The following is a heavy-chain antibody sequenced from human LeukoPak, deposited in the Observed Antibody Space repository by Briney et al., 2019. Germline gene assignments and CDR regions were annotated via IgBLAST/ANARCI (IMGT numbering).Heavy chain of an antibody. J-gene: IGHJ3*02. CDR3: ARGNSYGFDI. CDR2: IRYDGTAQ. Sequence: GGSLRLSCAASGFTFSNYGMDWVRQAPGKGLEWVAFIRYDGTAQYYADSVKGRFTISRDNSKNTLYMQVNSLRAEDTAVYYCARGNSYGFDIWGQGTMVTVSS. CDR1: GFTFSNYG. D-gene: IGHD1-7*01. V-gene: IGHV3-30*02.